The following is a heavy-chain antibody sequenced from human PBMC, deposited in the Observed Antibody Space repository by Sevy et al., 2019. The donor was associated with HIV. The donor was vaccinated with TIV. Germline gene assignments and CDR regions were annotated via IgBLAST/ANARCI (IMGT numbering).Heavy chain of an antibody. V-gene: IGHV3-74*01. Sequence: GGSPRLSCAASGFTFSRHWMHWVRQVPGKGLVWVSRLNEDGSSTNYADSVKGRFTISRDNVKNMLYLQMNSLRAEDTAVYYCARARSSIRNGMDVWGQGTTVTVSS. CDR3: ARARSSIRNGMDV. CDR2: LNEDGSST. J-gene: IGHJ6*02. CDR1: GFTFSRHW. D-gene: IGHD6-13*01.